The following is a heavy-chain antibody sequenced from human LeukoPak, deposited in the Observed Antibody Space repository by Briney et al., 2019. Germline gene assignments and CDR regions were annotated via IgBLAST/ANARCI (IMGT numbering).Heavy chain of an antibody. D-gene: IGHD3-3*01. J-gene: IGHJ4*02. V-gene: IGHV1-2*02. CDR1: GYTFTGYY. Sequence: GASVKVSCKASGYTFTGYYIHWVRQAPGQGLEWMGWINPNSGGTNCAQKFQGRVTMTRDTSISTAYMELSRLRSDDTAVYYCARGSTIFGVVYSYYFDYWGQETLVTVSS. CDR3: ARGSTIFGVVYSYYFDY. CDR2: INPNSGGT.